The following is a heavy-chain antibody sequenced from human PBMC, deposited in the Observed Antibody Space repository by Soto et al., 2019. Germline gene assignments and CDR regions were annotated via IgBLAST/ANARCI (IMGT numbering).Heavy chain of an antibody. CDR2: IWYDGSNK. J-gene: IGHJ4*02. CDR1: GFTLSTYG. V-gene: IGHV3-33*01. D-gene: IGHD5-18*01. CDR3: GRDGALGDTAVVDS. Sequence: QVQLVESGGGVVQPGQSLRLSCAASGFTLSTYGMHWVRQAPGKGLEWVAVIWYDGSNKYNGDSLKGQFTISRDNSKNTLYLQINNLSAEDTAVYYCGRDGALGDTAVVDSWGQGTLVTVSS.